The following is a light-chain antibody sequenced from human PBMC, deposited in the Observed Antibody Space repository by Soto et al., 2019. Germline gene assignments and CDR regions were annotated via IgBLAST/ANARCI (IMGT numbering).Light chain of an antibody. CDR3: QQYGSSPPSFT. CDR2: GAS. J-gene: IGKJ3*01. CDR1: QSVSSSY. Sequence: EIVLTQSPGTLSLSPGERATLSCRASQSVSSSYLAWYQQKPGQAPRLLLYGASSRATGIPDRFSGSGSGTDFTLTIGRLEPEDFAVYYCQQYGSSPPSFTFGPGTKVDIK. V-gene: IGKV3-20*01.